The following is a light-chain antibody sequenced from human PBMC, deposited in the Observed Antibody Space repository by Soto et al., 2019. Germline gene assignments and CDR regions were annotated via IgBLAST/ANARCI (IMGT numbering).Light chain of an antibody. J-gene: IGLJ2*01. V-gene: IGLV1-44*01. CDR1: SSNIGSNN. Sequence: QSALTQPPSAYGTPGQRVTISCSGSSSNIGSNNVNWYQQLPGTAPKLLIYSNNQRPSGVPDRFSGSKSGTSVSLAISGLQSEDEADYYCAAWDDSLNGHVVFGGGTKLTVL. CDR2: SNN. CDR3: AAWDDSLNGHVV.